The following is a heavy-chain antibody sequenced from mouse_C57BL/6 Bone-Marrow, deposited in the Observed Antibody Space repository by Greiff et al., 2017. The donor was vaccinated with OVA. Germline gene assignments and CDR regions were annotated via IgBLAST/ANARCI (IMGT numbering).Heavy chain of an antibody. V-gene: IGHV5-2*01. J-gene: IGHJ4*01. D-gene: IGHD2-1*01. CDR2: INSDGGST. CDR1: EYEFPSHD. CDR3: ARRVYYGNLYYAMDY. Sequence: EVKLMESGGGLVQPGESLKLSCESNEYEFPSHDMSWVRKTPEKRLELVAAINSDGGSTYYPDTMERRFIISRDNTKKTLYLRMSSLRSEDTALYYCARRVYYGNLYYAMDYWGQGTSVTVSS.